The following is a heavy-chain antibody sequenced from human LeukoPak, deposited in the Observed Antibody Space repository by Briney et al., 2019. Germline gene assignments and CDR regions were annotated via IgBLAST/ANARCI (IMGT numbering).Heavy chain of an antibody. V-gene: IGHV1-2*02. Sequence: ASVKVSCKASGYTFTGYYMHWVRQAPGQGLEWMGWINPNSGGTNYAQKFQGRVTMTRDTSISTAYMELSRLRSDDTAVYYCAMELLTRRGAFDIWGQGTMVTVSS. CDR1: GYTFTGYY. CDR2: INPNSGGT. D-gene: IGHD1-26*01. CDR3: AMELLTRRGAFDI. J-gene: IGHJ3*02.